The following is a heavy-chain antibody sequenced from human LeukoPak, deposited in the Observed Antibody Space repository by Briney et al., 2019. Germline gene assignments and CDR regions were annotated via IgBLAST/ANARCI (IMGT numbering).Heavy chain of an antibody. CDR3: ARDKAYCGGDCYRHSDAFDI. V-gene: IGHV1-69*04. D-gene: IGHD2-21*02. J-gene: IGHJ3*02. CDR2: IIPILGIA. CDR1: GGTFSSYT. Sequence: GASVKVSCKASGGTFSSYTISWVRQAPGQGLEWMGRIIPILGIANYAQKFQGRVTITADKSTSTAHMVLSSLRSEDTAVYYCARDKAYCGGDCYRHSDAFDIWGQGTMVTVSS.